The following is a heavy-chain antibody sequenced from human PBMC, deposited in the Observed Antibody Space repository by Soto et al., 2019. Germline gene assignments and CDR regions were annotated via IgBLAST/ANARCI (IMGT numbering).Heavy chain of an antibody. CDR3: ARDGAGAYGLGWFDP. CDR1: GDSISRGGYY. D-gene: IGHD2-21*01. V-gene: IGHV4-31*03. CDR2: IYHSGSI. Sequence: QVQLQESGPRLVKPSQTLSLTCTVSGDSISRGGYYWNWLRQHPRKGLEWIGYIYHSGSIIYNPSLKSRVTISVDASKNRLSLELSNVTAADTAIYYCARDGAGAYGLGWFDPWGQGILVTVSS. J-gene: IGHJ5*02.